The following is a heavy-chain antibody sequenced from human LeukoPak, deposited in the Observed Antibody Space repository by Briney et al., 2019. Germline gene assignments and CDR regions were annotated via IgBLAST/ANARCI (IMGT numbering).Heavy chain of an antibody. CDR3: ARGGEEDQATVPTAAIAY. Sequence: GASVKVSCKASGYTFTSYYMHWVRQAPGQGLEWMGWMNPHNGNTGFAQKFQGSLTMTRDTSISTAYMELSSLRSEDTAVYYCARGGEEDQATVPTAAIAYWGQGTLVTVSS. J-gene: IGHJ4*02. CDR1: GYTFTSYY. D-gene: IGHD2-2*01. V-gene: IGHV1-8*02. CDR2: MNPHNGNT.